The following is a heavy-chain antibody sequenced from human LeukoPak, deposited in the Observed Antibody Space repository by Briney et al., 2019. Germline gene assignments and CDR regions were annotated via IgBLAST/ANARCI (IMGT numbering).Heavy chain of an antibody. CDR1: GGSISSSSYY. J-gene: IGHJ4*02. D-gene: IGHD3-10*01. Sequence: SETLSLTCTVSGGSISSSSYYWGWICQPPGKGLEWIGSIYYSGSTYYNPSLKSRVTISVDTSKNQFSLKLSSVTAADTAVYYCASPPVRGVIIEEYYFDYWGQGTLVTVSS. CDR3: ASPPVRGVIIEEYYFDY. CDR2: IYYSGST. V-gene: IGHV4-39*07.